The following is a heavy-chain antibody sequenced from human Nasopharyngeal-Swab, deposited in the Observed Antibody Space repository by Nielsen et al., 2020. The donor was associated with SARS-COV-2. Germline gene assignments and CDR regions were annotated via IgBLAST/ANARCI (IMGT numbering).Heavy chain of an antibody. J-gene: IGHJ5*02. CDR3: ARDGYFDWLALSWFDP. CDR2: INTNTGNP. D-gene: IGHD3-9*01. CDR1: RWFLPRYV. Sequence: VSVSVSCMSCRWFLPRYVMNWVRQAPGQGLEWMGWINTNTGNPTYAQGFTGRFVFSLDTSVSTAYLQISSLKAEDTAVYYCARDGYFDWLALSWFDPWGQGTLVTVSS. V-gene: IGHV7-4-1*02.